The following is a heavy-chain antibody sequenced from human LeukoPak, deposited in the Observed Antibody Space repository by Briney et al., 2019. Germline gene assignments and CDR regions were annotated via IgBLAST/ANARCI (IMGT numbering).Heavy chain of an antibody. V-gene: IGHV3-20*04. CDR1: GFKFDDYG. J-gene: IGHJ4*02. CDR2: ITWNAART. CDR3: ARSDTYDY. Sequence: SGGSLRLSCVTSGFKFDDYGMSWVRQAPGKGPEWISGITWNAARTDYADSVKGRFTISRDSAKNSLFLQMNSLRAEDTAVYYCARSDTYDYWGQGTLVTVSS.